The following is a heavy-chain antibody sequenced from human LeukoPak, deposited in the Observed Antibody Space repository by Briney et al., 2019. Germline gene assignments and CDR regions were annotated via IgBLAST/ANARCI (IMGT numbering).Heavy chain of an antibody. CDR2: IYHSGNT. Sequence: SETLSLTCTVSGYSISSGHYWAWIRPPPGKGLEWIGSIYHSGNTYYNPSLKSRVTISVDTSKNQFSLKLSSVTAADTAVYYCARDRAHYYGSGSYSYYYYMDVWGKGTTVTVSS. J-gene: IGHJ6*03. D-gene: IGHD3-10*01. V-gene: IGHV4-38-2*02. CDR3: ARDRAHYYGSGSYSYYYYMDV. CDR1: GYSISSGHY.